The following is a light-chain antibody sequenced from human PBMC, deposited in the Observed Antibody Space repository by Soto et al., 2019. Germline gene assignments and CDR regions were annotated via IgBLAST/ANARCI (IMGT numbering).Light chain of an antibody. CDR2: AAS. CDR1: QSISNW. CDR3: QKYLSALWT. J-gene: IGKJ1*01. Sequence: DIHMTQSPSTLPASVGDRVTITCRASQSISNWLAWYQQKPGKVPKLLIYAASTLQSGVPSRFSGSGSGTDFTLTISSLQPEDVATYYCQKYLSALWTFGQGTRWISN. V-gene: IGKV1-27*01.